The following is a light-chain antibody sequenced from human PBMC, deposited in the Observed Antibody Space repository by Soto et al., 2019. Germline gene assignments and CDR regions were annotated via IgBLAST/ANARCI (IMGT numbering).Light chain of an antibody. CDR3: CSYVGSSTYV. CDR1: SSDVGTYNL. J-gene: IGLJ1*01. CDR2: EGT. Sequence: QSVLTQPASVSGSPGQSITISCTGTSSDVGTYNLVSWYQQHPGKAPKLMVYEGTKRPSGVSNRFSGSKSGNMASLTISGLQAEDEADYYCCSYVGSSTYVFGTGTKVTVL. V-gene: IGLV2-23*01.